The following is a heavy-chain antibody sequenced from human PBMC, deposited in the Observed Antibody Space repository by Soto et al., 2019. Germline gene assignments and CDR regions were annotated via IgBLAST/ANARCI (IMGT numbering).Heavy chain of an antibody. J-gene: IGHJ5*02. Sequence: QLQLQESGPGLVKPSETLSLTCTVSGGSISSSSYYWGWIRQPPGKGLEWIGSIYYSGSTYYNPSLKSRVTIPVDTSKNQFSLKLSSVTAADTAVYYCARLASAEIWFDPWGQGTLVTVSS. CDR2: IYYSGST. V-gene: IGHV4-39*01. CDR1: GGSISSSSYY. D-gene: IGHD6-19*01. CDR3: ARLASAEIWFDP.